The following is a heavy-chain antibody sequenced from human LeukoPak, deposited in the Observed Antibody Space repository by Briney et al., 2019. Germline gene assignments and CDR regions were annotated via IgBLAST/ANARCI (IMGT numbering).Heavy chain of an antibody. V-gene: IGHV4-4*02. CDR1: GGSITSSNW. Sequence: SGTLSLTCAISGGSITSSNWRTWVRQPPGKGLEWVGEIYLRGNTNYNPSLKSRVTISVDTSKNQFSLKLSSVTAADTAVYYCARDPTTVVTPNYYYGMDVWGQGTTVTVSS. D-gene: IGHD4-23*01. CDR2: IYLRGNT. CDR3: ARDPTTVVTPNYYYGMDV. J-gene: IGHJ6*02.